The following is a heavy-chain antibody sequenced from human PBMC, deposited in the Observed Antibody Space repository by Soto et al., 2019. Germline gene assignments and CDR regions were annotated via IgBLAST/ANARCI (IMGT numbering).Heavy chain of an antibody. J-gene: IGHJ6*02. CDR1: GGSIVTGSYY. Sequence: SETLSLTRTVSGGSIVTGSYYWGWIRQPPGKGLEWLGHIYYSGNTYYPPSLKSRVTISVDTSKNQFSLRLSSVTAADTAVYYCARLPQEYNYYGMDVWGQGTTVTVSS. V-gene: IGHV4-39*01. CDR2: IYYSGNT. D-gene: IGHD1-1*01. CDR3: ARLPQEYNYYGMDV.